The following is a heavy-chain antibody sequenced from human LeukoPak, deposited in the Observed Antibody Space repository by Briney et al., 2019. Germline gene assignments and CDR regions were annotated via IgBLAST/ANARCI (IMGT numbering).Heavy chain of an antibody. J-gene: IGHJ4*02. V-gene: IGHV3-21*04. CDR2: ISSSSSYI. CDR1: GFTFSSYS. Sequence: GGSLRLSCAASGFTFSSYSMNWVRQAPGKGLEWVSSISSSSSYIYYADSVKGRFTISRDNAKNSLYLQMNSLRAEDTALYYCAKDARYSSGWYYFDYWGQGTLVTVSS. CDR3: AKDARYSSGWYYFDY. D-gene: IGHD6-19*01.